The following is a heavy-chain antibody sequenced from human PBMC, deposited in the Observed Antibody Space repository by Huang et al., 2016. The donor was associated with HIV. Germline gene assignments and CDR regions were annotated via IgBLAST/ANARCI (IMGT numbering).Heavy chain of an antibody. J-gene: IGHJ4*02. CDR2: IRSKASGGTT. D-gene: IGHD3-3*01. V-gene: IGHV3-49*05. CDR1: GFTFGDYA. Sequence: EVQLVESGGGLVKPGRSLRLSCTASGFTFGDYAMSWFRQAPGNGLEWVGFIRSKASGGTTEDAASVKGRFTISRDDSKSSAYLQMNSLKIEDTAVYYCTRENYDFWSGYYKYYFDYWGQGTLVTVSS. CDR3: TRENYDFWSGYYKYYFDY.